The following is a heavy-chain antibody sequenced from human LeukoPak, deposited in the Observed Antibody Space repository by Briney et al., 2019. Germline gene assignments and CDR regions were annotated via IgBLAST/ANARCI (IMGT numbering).Heavy chain of an antibody. V-gene: IGHV4-59*01. J-gene: IGHJ4*02. CDR3: AGGKKGFDY. CDR2: ISYSGNT. CDR1: GGSISNYY. Sequence: SETLSLTCTVSGGSISNYYWTWIRQPPGKGLEWIGFISYSGNTNYNPSLKSRVTISLDTSKNQFSLKLISVTAADTAVYYCAGGKKGFDYWGQGTLVTVSS. D-gene: IGHD3-16*01.